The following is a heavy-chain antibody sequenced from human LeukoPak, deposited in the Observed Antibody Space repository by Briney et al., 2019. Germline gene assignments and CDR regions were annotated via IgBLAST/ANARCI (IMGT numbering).Heavy chain of an antibody. D-gene: IGHD5-12*01. CDR2: TSGSGVNS. CDR3: AKEYSGYDFDY. CDR1: GFTLSSYD. V-gene: IGHV3-23*01. J-gene: IGHJ4*02. Sequence: GGSLRLSCAASGFTLSSYDMSWVRQAPGKGLEWVAATSGSGVNSYYADSVRGRFTISRDNSQNTLYLQMDSLRAEDTALYYCAKEYSGYDFDYWGQGTLVTVSS.